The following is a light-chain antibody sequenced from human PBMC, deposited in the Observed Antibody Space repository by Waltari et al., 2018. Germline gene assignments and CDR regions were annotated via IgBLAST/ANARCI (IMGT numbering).Light chain of an antibody. CDR1: RSDVGGYDY. J-gene: IGLJ2*01. CDR2: DVK. CDR3: SSYAVTTTLL. Sequence: QSVLTQPASVSGSPGQSITISCTGTRSDVGGYDYVSWYQQQPGKAPKLIIYDVKIRPSGFSNRFSGSKSGDTASLTISGLQAEDEADYYCSSYAVTTTLLFGGWTKLTVL. V-gene: IGLV2-14*03.